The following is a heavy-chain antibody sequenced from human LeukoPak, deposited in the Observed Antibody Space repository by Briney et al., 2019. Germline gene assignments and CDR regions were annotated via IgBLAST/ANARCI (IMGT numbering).Heavy chain of an antibody. J-gene: IGHJ6*03. V-gene: IGHV4-39*07. Sequence: PSETLSLTCTVSGGSISSSSYYWGWIRQPPGKGLGWIGSIYYSGSTYYNPSLKSRVTISVDTSKNQFSLKLSSVTAADTAVYYCASLGYSSSWYAYMDVWGKGTTVTVSS. CDR1: GGSISSSSYY. CDR3: ASLGYSSSWYAYMDV. D-gene: IGHD6-13*01. CDR2: IYYSGST.